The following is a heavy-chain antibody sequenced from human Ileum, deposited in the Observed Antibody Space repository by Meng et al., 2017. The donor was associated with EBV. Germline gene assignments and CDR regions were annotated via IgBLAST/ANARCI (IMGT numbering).Heavy chain of an antibody. CDR2: IYHSGST. CDR3: ASFPPPGKQWLVTDY. J-gene: IGHJ4*02. Sequence: GPGPGLVMPAGGRVLTWAVSGGPINISNWWSWVRQPPGKGLEWIGEIYHSGSTNYNPSLKSRVTISVDKSKNQFSLKLSSVTAADTAVYYCASFPPPGKQWLVTDYWGQGTLVTVSS. CDR1: GGPINISNW. D-gene: IGHD6-19*01. V-gene: IGHV4-4*02.